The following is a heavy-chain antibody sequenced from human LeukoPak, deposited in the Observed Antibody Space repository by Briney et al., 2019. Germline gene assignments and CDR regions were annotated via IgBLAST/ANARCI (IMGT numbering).Heavy chain of an antibody. D-gene: IGHD6-19*01. V-gene: IGHV3-7*03. CDR3: ASDGSGWRTDY. Sequence: PGRSLRLSCAASGFTFSSYWMSWVRQAPGKGLEWVANIKRDGSEKYYADSVKGRFTISRDNAKNSLYLQMNSLRVEDTAVYYCASDGSGWRTDYWGQGTLVTVSS. CDR2: IKRDGSEK. J-gene: IGHJ4*02. CDR1: GFTFSSYW.